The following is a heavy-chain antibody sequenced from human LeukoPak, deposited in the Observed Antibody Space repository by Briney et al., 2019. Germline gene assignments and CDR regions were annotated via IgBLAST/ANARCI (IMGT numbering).Heavy chain of an antibody. CDR3: AKDGRYSSNWSFDY. D-gene: IGHD6-13*01. V-gene: IGHV3-23*01. Sequence: GXLRLSCAASGFTFSSYAMSWVRQAPGKGLEWVSAISGSGGSTYYADSVKGRFTISRDNSKNTLYLQMNSLRAEDTAVYYCAKDGRYSSNWSFDYWGQGTLVTVSS. CDR1: GFTFSSYA. J-gene: IGHJ4*02. CDR2: ISGSGGST.